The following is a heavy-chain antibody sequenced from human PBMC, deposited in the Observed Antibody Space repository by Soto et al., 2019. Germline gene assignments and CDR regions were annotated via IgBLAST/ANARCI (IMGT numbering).Heavy chain of an antibody. V-gene: IGHV1-3*01. CDR1: GYTFNSYA. J-gene: IGHJ4*02. CDR3: ARKRVDSSGWTVEY. CDR2: INAGNGNT. D-gene: IGHD6-19*01. Sequence: QVQLVQSGAEAKKPGASVKVSFKAPGYTFNSYAMHWVREAPGQRLEWMGWINAGNGNTKYSQKFQGRVTITRDTSGSTAYVDLRSLRSEDTPVYCCARKRVDSSGWTVEYWGQGTLVTVSS.